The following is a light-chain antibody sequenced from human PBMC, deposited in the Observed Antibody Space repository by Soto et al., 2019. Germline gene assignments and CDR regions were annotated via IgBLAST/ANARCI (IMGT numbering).Light chain of an antibody. J-gene: IGKJ2*01. CDR1: QSVSSN. Sequence: EIVLTQSPATLSLSPGDRATLSCRASQSVSSNLAWYQQKPGQAPRLLIYDASNSVTGLPARFGGSGSETDFTLTISSLEPADVAVSYCQQRSGWPPEATFGQGTKLEIK. V-gene: IGKV3-11*01. CDR2: DAS. CDR3: QQRSGWPPEAT.